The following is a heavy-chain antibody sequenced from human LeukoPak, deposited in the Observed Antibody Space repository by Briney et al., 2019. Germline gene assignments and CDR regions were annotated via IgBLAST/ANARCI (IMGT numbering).Heavy chain of an antibody. J-gene: IGHJ4*02. D-gene: IGHD1-7*01. Sequence: GGSLRLSCAASGFTFSSYGMHWVRQAPGKGLEWVAVIWYDGSNKYYADSVKGRLTISRDNSKNTLYLHMNSLRAEDTAVYYCARDTNYYFDSWGQGTLVTVSS. V-gene: IGHV3-33*01. CDR1: GFTFSSYG. CDR3: ARDTNYYFDS. CDR2: IWYDGSNK.